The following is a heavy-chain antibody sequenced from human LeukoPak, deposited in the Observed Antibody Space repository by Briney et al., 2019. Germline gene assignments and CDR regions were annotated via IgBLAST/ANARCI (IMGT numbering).Heavy chain of an antibody. D-gene: IGHD2-2*03. CDR3: ARHGSTDYFDY. CDR1: GGSISNTTSY. V-gene: IGHV4-39*01. CDR2: IYYSGST. J-gene: IGHJ4*02. Sequence: ASETLSLTCAVSGGSISNTTSYWGWIRQPPGKGLEWLGRIYYSGSTFYNPSLKSRVTISVDTSNNQFSLRLSSVTAADTAVYYCARHGSTDYFDYWGQGTLVTVSS.